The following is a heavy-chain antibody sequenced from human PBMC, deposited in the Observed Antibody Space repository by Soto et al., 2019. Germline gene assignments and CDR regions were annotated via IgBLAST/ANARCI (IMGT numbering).Heavy chain of an antibody. J-gene: IGHJ6*02. CDR3: ARNSRQLGANYYYYYGMDV. V-gene: IGHV4-4*02. CDR1: GGSISSSNW. Sequence: QVQLQESGPGLVKPSGTLSLTYAVSGGSISSSNWWSWVRQPPGKGLEWIGEIYHSGSTNYNPSLKSRVTISVDKSKNQFSLKLSSVTAADTAVYYCARNSRQLGANYYYYYGMDVWGQGTTVTVSS. D-gene: IGHD6-13*01. CDR2: IYHSGST.